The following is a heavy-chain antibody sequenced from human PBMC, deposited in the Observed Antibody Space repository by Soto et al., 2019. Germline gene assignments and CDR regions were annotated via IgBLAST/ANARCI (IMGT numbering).Heavy chain of an antibody. Sequence: QITLKESGPTLVKPTQTLTLTCTFSGFSLSTSGVGVGWIRQPPGKALEWLALIYWNDDKRYSPSLKSRLTITKDTSKSQVVLTMTNMDPVDTATYYCAQRPAALLQGGFRFDPWGQGTLVTASS. CDR2: IYWNDDK. D-gene: IGHD2-15*01. V-gene: IGHV2-5*01. CDR1: GFSLSTSGVG. J-gene: IGHJ5*02. CDR3: AQRPAALLQGGFRFDP.